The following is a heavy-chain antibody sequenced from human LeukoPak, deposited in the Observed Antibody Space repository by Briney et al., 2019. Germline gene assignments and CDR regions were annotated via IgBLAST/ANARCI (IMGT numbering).Heavy chain of an antibody. V-gene: IGHV3-30*02. J-gene: IGHJ4*02. D-gene: IGHD5/OR15-5a*01. CDR1: GFTFSNYG. CDR3: AKDLPLPYFDY. CDR2: IRSDGTHK. Sequence: GGSLRLSCAASGFTFSNYGMHWVRQAPGKGLEWVAFIRSDGTHKYYADSVKGRFTISRDNSKNTLSLQMNSLRTEDTAVYYCAKDLPLPYFDYWGQGTLVTVSS.